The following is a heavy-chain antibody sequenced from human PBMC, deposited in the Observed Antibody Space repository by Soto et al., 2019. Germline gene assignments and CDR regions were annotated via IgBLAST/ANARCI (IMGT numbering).Heavy chain of an antibody. V-gene: IGHV4-61*01. D-gene: IGHD3-10*01. Sequence: ETLSLTCTVSGGSVSSGSYYWSWIRQPPGKGLEWIGYIYYSGSTNYNPSLKSRVTISVDTSKNQFSLKLSSVTAADTAVYYCARVTMVRGVTIDYWGQGTLVTVSS. CDR3: ARVTMVRGVTIDY. J-gene: IGHJ4*02. CDR1: GGSVSSGSYY. CDR2: IYYSGST.